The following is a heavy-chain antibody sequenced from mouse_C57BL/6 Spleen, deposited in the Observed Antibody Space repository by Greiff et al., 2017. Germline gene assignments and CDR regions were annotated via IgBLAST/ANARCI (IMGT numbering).Heavy chain of an antibody. CDR2: ISSGSSTI. J-gene: IGHJ2*01. V-gene: IGHV5-17*01. CDR3: AREFITTVVYFGY. D-gene: IGHD1-1*01. Sequence: EVQVVESGGGLVKPGGSLKLSCAASGFTFSDYGMHWVRQAPEKGLEWVAYISSGSSTIYYADTVKGRFTISRDNAKNTLFLQMTSLRSEDTAMYYCAREFITTVVYFGYWGQGTTLTVSS. CDR1: GFTFSDYG.